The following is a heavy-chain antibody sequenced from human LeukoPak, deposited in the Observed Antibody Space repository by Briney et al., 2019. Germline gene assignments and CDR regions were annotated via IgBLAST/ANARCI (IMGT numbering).Heavy chain of an antibody. D-gene: IGHD2-8*02. V-gene: IGHV4-34*01. J-gene: IGHJ3*02. CDR3: GNSKRYWADAFDI. CDR1: GGSFSGYY. CDR2: INHSGST. Sequence: PSETLSLTCAVYGGSFSGYYWSWIRQPPGKGLEWIGEINHSGSTNYNPSLKSRVTISVDTSKNQFSLKLSSVTAADTAVYYCGNSKRYWADAFDIWGQGTMVTVSS.